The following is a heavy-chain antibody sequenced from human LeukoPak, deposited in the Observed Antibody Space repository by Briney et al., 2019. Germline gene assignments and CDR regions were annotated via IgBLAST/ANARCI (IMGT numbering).Heavy chain of an antibody. Sequence: GGSLRLSCAASGFTFSSYGMHWVRQAPGKGLEWVAFIRYDGSNKYYADSVKGRFTISRDNSKNTLYLQMNSLRAEDTAVYYCAKDDRYYYDSSGYLNWFDPWGQGTLVTVSS. V-gene: IGHV3-30*02. CDR1: GFTFSSYG. CDR3: AKDDRYYYDSSGYLNWFDP. D-gene: IGHD3-22*01. J-gene: IGHJ5*02. CDR2: IRYDGSNK.